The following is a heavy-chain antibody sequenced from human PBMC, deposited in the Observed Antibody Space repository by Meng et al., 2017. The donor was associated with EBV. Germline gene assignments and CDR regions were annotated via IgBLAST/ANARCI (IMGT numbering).Heavy chain of an antibody. V-gene: IGHV1-2*06. J-gene: IGHJ4*02. Sequence: LGQAGVEVKKPGASVKVSCKASGYTFTGYYMHWVRQAPGQGLEWMGRINPNSGGTNYAQKFQGRVTMTRDTSISTAYMELSRLRSDDTAVYYCARVGIAVAGTGDYWGQGTLVTVSS. CDR1: GYTFTGYY. D-gene: IGHD6-19*01. CDR3: ARVGIAVAGTGDY. CDR2: INPNSGGT.